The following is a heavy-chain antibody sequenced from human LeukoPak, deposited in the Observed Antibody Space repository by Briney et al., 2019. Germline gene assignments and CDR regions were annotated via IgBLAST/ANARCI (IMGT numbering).Heavy chain of an antibody. V-gene: IGHV3-23*01. CDR2: ISGSGGST. CDR1: GFTFSSYA. Sequence: AGGSLRLSCAASGFTFSSYAMSWVRQAPGKGPEWVSAISGSGGSTYYADSVKGRFTISRDNSKNTLYLQMNSLRAEDTAVYYCAKDIVVVPAAYFDYWGQGTLVTVSS. CDR3: AKDIVVVPAAYFDY. J-gene: IGHJ4*02. D-gene: IGHD2-2*01.